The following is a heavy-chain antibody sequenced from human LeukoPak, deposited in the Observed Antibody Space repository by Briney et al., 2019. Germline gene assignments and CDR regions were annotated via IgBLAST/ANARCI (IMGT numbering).Heavy chain of an antibody. V-gene: IGHV4-61*02. CDR3: AREWDS. CDR2: IYTSGST. J-gene: IGHJ4*02. CDR1: GGSISSGSYY. Sequence: PSQTLSLTCTVSGGSISSGSYYWSWIRQPAGKGLEWIGRIYTSGSTNYNPSLKSRVTISVDTSKNQFSLKLSSVTAADTAVYYCAREWDSWGQGTLVTVSS.